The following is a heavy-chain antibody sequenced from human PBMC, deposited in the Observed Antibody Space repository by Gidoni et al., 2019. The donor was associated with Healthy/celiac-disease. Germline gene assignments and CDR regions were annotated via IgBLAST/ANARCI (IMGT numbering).Heavy chain of an antibody. D-gene: IGHD6-19*01. V-gene: IGHV3-64D*06. CDR1: GFTFSSYA. CDR2: ISSNGGST. CDR3: VNLGYSSGVKRDY. J-gene: IGHJ4*02. Sequence: EVQLVESGGGLVQPGGSLSLSCSASGFTFSSYAMHWVRQAPGKGLEYVSAISSNGGSTYYADSVKGRFTISRDNSKNTLYLQMSSLRAEDTAVYYCVNLGYSSGVKRDYWGQGTLVTVSS.